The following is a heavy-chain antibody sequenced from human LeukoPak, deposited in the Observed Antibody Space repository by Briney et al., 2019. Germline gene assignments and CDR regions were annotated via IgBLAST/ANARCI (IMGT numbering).Heavy chain of an antibody. D-gene: IGHD1-26*01. V-gene: IGHV3-23*01. CDR3: ATRPASETYFAVFDY. J-gene: IGHJ4*02. CDR1: GLTFSNHA. CDR2: ITGSGGNT. Sequence: GSLRLSCAASGLTFSNHAITWVRQSPGRGLEWVSGITGSGGNTYYAESVKGRFTISRDNSRNTLYLQMNSLRAEDAALYYCATRPASETYFAVFDYWGLGTLVTVSS.